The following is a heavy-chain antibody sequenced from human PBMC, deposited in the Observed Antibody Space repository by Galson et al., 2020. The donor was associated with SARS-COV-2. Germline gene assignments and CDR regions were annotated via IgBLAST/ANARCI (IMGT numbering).Heavy chain of an antibody. V-gene: IGHV2-5*02. D-gene: IGHD2-8*01. Sequence: PTLVKPTQTLTLTCTFSGFSLTSNGVGVGWIRQPPGKALECLALIYWDNDERYSLSLKSRLTISKDTSKNQVVLTMTNMDPVDTATYYCVHRYCTNGDCYPASFDYWGQGALVTVSS. CDR3: VHRYCTNGDCYPASFDY. CDR2: IYWDNDE. CDR1: GFSLTSNGVG. J-gene: IGHJ4*02.